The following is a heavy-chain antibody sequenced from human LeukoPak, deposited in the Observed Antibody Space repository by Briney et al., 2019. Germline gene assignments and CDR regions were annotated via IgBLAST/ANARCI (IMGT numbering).Heavy chain of an antibody. Sequence: PSETPSLTCTVSGGSISSSSYYWGWIRQPPGKGLEWIGSIYYSGSTYYNPSLKSRVTISVDTSKNQFSLKLSSVTAADTAVYYCARHEKTYGSGSSNWFDPWGQGTLVTVSS. J-gene: IGHJ5*02. CDR3: ARHEKTYGSGSSNWFDP. D-gene: IGHD3-10*01. CDR1: GGSISSSSYY. CDR2: IYYSGST. V-gene: IGHV4-39*01.